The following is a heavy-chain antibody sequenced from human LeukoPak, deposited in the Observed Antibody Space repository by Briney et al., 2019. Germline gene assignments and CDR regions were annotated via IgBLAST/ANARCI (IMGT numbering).Heavy chain of an antibody. Sequence: SETLSLTCAVYGGPFSGYYWSWIRQPPGKGLEWIGEINHSGSTNYNPSLKSRVTISVDTSKNQFSLKLSSVTAADTAVYYCARGKYTNWFDPWGQGTLVTVSS. D-gene: IGHD6-6*01. CDR1: GGPFSGYY. CDR3: ARGKYTNWFDP. V-gene: IGHV4-34*01. J-gene: IGHJ5*02. CDR2: INHSGST.